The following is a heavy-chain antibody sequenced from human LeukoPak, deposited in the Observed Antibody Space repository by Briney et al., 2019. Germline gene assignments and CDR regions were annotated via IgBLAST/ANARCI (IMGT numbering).Heavy chain of an antibody. D-gene: IGHD2-21*02. CDR2: IYSGGRT. CDR3: GRSGRCGGDCYSNDY. V-gene: IGHV3-53*01. J-gene: IGHJ4*02. Sequence: PGGSLRLSCAASGFTVSSNYMTWVRQAPGKGLEWVSVIYSGGRTYYADSVKGRFTASRDNSKNTLYLQVNSLRAEDTAVYYCGRSGRCGGDCYSNDYWGQGTLVTVSS. CDR1: GFTVSSNY.